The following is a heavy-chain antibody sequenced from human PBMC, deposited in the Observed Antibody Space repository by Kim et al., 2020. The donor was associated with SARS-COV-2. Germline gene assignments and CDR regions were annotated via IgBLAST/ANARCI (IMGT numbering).Heavy chain of an antibody. CDR3: ASPYYYGSGRKRASSYGMDV. J-gene: IGHJ6*02. Sequence: ASVKVSCKASGYTFTSYGISWVRQAPGQGLEWMGWISAYNGNTNYAQKLQGRVTMTTDTSTSTAYMELRSLRSDDTAVYYCASPYYYGSGRKRASSYGMDVWGQGTKVTVTS. D-gene: IGHD3-10*01. CDR1: GYTFTSYG. V-gene: IGHV1-18*01. CDR2: ISAYNGNT.